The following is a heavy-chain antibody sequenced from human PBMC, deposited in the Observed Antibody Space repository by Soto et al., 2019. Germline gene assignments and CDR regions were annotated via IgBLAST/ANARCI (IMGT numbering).Heavy chain of an antibody. CDR1: GFTFDDYA. CDR3: AKSSGYELREYFRH. D-gene: IGHD3-22*01. CDR2: ISWNSGSI. J-gene: IGHJ1*01. Sequence: EVQLVESGGGLVQPGRSLTLSCAASGFTFDDYAMHLVRQAPGKGLEWVSGISWNSGSIGYADSVKGRFTISRDNAKNSLYLQMNSLRAEDTALYYCAKSSGYELREYFRHWGQATLVIVSS. V-gene: IGHV3-9*01.